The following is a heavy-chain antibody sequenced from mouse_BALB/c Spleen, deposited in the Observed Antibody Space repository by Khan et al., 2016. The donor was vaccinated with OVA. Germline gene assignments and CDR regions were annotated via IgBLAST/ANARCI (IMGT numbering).Heavy chain of an antibody. J-gene: IGHJ2*01. CDR2: ISYSGVT. CDR1: GYSITSGYA. D-gene: IGHD1-1*01. Sequence: EVQLQESGPGLVKPSQSLSLTCTVTGYSITSGYAWNWIRQFPGNNLEWMGYISYSGVTSYTPSLKSRISIPRDTSKNQFFLQLNSVTTEDTATYCCARGNYYGYYFDYWGQGTTLTVSS. V-gene: IGHV3-2*02. CDR3: ARGNYYGYYFDY.